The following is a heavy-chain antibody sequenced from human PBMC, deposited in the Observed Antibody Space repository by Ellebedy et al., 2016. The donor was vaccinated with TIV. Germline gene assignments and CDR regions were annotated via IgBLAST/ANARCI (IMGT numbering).Heavy chain of an antibody. CDR3: ARDARVGAIRIYFDY. Sequence: ASVKVSXXASGYTFTSYAMHWVRQAPGQRLEWMGWINAGNGNTKYSQKFQGRVTITRDTSASTAYMELRSLRSEDTAVYYCARDARVGAIRIYFDYWGQGTLVTVSS. CDR1: GYTFTSYA. J-gene: IGHJ4*02. CDR2: INAGNGNT. V-gene: IGHV1-3*01. D-gene: IGHD1-26*01.